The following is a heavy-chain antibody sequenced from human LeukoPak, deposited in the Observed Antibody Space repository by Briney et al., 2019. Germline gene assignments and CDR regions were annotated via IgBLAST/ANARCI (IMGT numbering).Heavy chain of an antibody. V-gene: IGHV3-21*01. CDR3: ARVAFGLYVMDV. J-gene: IGHJ6*02. D-gene: IGHD3/OR15-3a*01. CDR1: GFTFRTYS. Sequence: GGSLRLSCAASGFTFRTYSMNWVRQAPGKGLEWVSSISSDSKYIFYADSLKGRFTISRDNAKNSLYPQMISLRVEDTAVYYCARVAFGLYVMDVWGQGTTVTVSS. CDR2: ISSDSKYI.